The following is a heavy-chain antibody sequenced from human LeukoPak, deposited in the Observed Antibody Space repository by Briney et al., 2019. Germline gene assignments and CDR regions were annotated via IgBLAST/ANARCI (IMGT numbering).Heavy chain of an antibody. CDR1: GFTFSSYG. D-gene: IGHD3-10*01. Sequence: GGSLRLSCAASGFTFSSYGMHWVRQAPGKGLEWVAVIWYDGSNKYYADSVKGRFTISRDNSKNTLYLQINSLRAEDTAVYYCARAVYGSGSYPYFDYWGQGTLVTVSS. CDR2: IWYDGSNK. CDR3: ARAVYGSGSYPYFDY. J-gene: IGHJ4*02. V-gene: IGHV3-33*01.